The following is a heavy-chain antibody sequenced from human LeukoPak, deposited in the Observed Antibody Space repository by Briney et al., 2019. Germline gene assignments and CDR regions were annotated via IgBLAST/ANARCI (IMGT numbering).Heavy chain of an antibody. D-gene: IGHD5-24*01. Sequence: ASVKVSCKASGYTFTSYGISWVRQAPGQGLEWMGWISAYNGNTNYAQKFQGRVTMTRDTSISTAYMELSRLRSDDTAVYYCARGSQFSFDYWGQGTLVTVSS. V-gene: IGHV1-18*01. CDR2: ISAYNGNT. CDR3: ARGSQFSFDY. CDR1: GYTFTSYG. J-gene: IGHJ4*02.